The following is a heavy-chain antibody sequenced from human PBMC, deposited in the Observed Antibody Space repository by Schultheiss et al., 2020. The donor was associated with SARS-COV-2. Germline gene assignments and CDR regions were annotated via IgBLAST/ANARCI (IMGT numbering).Heavy chain of an antibody. Sequence: SETLSLTCTVSGGSISSSSYYWGWIRQPPGKGLEWIGYIYYSGSTNYNPSLKSRVTISVDASKKQFSLRLSSVTAADTAVYYCARDGLAVAGTVFDSWGQGTLVTVSS. J-gene: IGHJ4*02. CDR1: GGSISSSSYY. V-gene: IGHV4-61*01. CDR2: IYYSGST. CDR3: ARDGLAVAGTVFDS. D-gene: IGHD6-19*01.